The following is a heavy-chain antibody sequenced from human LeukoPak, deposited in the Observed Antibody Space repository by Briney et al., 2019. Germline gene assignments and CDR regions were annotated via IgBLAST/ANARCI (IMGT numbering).Heavy chain of an antibody. D-gene: IGHD3-3*01. Sequence: GGSLRLSCAASGFTFSGSAMHWVRPASGNGLEWVGRIRSKANSYATAYAASVKGRFTISRDDSKNTAYLQMNSLKTEDTAVYYCTGTIFGVLVDYWGQGTLVTVSS. V-gene: IGHV3-73*01. J-gene: IGHJ4*02. CDR1: GFTFSGSA. CDR2: IRSKANSYAT. CDR3: TGTIFGVLVDY.